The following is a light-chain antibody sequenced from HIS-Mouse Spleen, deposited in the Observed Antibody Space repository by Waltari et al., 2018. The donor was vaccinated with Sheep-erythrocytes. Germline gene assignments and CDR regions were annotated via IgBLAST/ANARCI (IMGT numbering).Light chain of an antibody. CDR1: QGISSA. V-gene: IGKV1-13*02. CDR3: HQCNSYRLT. Sequence: AIQLTQSPSSLSASVGDRVTITCRASQGISSALAWYQQKPGKAPKLLLYDASSLESGVPSRFSGSGSGTALTLTITRLQPEDFATYYCHQCNSYRLTFGGGTKVEIK. CDR2: DAS. J-gene: IGKJ4*01.